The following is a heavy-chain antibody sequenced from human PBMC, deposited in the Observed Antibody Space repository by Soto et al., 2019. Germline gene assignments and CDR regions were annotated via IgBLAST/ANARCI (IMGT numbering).Heavy chain of an antibody. Sequence: GGSLRLSCAASGFTFSNAWMNWVRQAPGKGLEWVGRIKSKTDGGTTDYAAPVKGRFTISRDDSKNTLYLQMNSLKTEDTAVYYCTTLLMITFGGDFDYWGQGTLVTVSS. CDR1: GFTFSNAW. D-gene: IGHD3-16*01. CDR2: IKSKTDGGTT. J-gene: IGHJ4*02. CDR3: TTLLMITFGGDFDY. V-gene: IGHV3-15*07.